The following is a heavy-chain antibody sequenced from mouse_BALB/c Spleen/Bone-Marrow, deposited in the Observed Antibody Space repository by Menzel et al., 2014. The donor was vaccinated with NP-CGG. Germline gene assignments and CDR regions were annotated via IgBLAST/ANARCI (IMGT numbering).Heavy chain of an antibody. D-gene: IGHD2-1*01. Sequence: QVQLQQSGAELVKPGASVMLSCKAPGYTFTNYYMYWVKQRPGQGLEWIGEINPSNGGTSFNEKFKSKATLTVDKSSNTTYMQLSSLTSEDSAVYYCTRSGNYLFAYWGQGTLVTVSA. J-gene: IGHJ3*01. CDR1: GYTFTNYY. V-gene: IGHV1S81*02. CDR3: TRSGNYLFAY. CDR2: INPSNGGT.